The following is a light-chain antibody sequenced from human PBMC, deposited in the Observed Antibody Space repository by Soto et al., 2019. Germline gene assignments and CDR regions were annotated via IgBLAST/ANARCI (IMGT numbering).Light chain of an antibody. CDR1: QSFXNTL. J-gene: IGKJ1*01. CDR2: GVF. Sequence: VLTKSPWTLSLSPGESATLSCRASQSFXNTLLSGYQQKPGQAPRLLXYGVFSRATGIPDRLSGSGSGTDFTLTISRLEPEYSAVYFCHQYAYAPRTFGQGTKVDIK. CDR3: HQYAYAPRT. V-gene: IGKV3-20*01.